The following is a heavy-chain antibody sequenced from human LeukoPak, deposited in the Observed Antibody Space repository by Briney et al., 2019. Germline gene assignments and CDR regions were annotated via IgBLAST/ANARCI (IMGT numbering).Heavy chain of an antibody. D-gene: IGHD3-10*01. CDR3: ASGAYYYGSGTGWFDP. V-gene: IGHV4-59*01. CDR2: IYYSGST. CDR1: GGSISSYY. Sequence: EPLSLPCTVSGGSISSYYWSWIRPPPGKGLEWIGYIYYSGSTNYNPSLKSRVTISVDTSKNQFSLKLSSVTAADTAVYYCASGAYYYGSGTGWFDPWGQGTLVTVSS. J-gene: IGHJ5*02.